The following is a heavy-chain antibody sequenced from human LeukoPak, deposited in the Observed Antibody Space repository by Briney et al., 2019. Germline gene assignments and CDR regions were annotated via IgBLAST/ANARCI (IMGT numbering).Heavy chain of an antibody. CDR1: GFTFSSYG. J-gene: IGHJ5*02. Sequence: GGSLRLSCAASGFTFSSYGMHWVRQAPGKGLEWVAVISYDGSNKYYADSVKGRFTISRDNSKNTLYLQMNSLRAEDTAVYYCASSYYGSGNPENWFDPWGQGTLVTVSS. V-gene: IGHV3-30*19. CDR2: ISYDGSNK. CDR3: ASSYYGSGNPENWFDP. D-gene: IGHD3-10*01.